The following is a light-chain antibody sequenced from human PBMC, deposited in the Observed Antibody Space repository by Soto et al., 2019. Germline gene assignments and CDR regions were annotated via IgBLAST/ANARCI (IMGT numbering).Light chain of an antibody. J-gene: IGKJ5*01. CDR1: QTINNN. CDR2: DAS. V-gene: IGKV3-15*01. CDR3: QQYNNWPIT. Sequence: VMTQAPATLSVSPGERATLSCRASQTINNNVAWYQLKDGQVPRLLIYDASTRALDTPARFAGSGSGTEFTLTISSLQSEDFAVYFCQQYNNWPITFGQGTRLEIK.